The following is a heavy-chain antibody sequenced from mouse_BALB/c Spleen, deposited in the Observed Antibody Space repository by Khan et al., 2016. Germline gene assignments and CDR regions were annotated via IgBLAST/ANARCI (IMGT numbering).Heavy chain of an antibody. D-gene: IGHD4-1*01. CDR2: IWGDGST. V-gene: IGHV2-3*01. CDR1: GFSLTSYG. Sequence: QVQLQQSGPGLVAPSQSLSITCTVSGFSLTSYGVSWVRQPPGKGLEWLGAIWGDGSTNYHSALISRLSISKDNSKSQVLLKLNSLQTDDTATYYGAPLTGKAWFAYWGQGTLVTVSA. J-gene: IGHJ3*01. CDR3: APLTGKAWFAY.